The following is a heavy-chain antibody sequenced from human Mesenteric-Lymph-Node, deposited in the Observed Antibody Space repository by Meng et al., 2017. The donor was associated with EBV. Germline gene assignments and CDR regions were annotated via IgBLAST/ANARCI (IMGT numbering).Heavy chain of an antibody. Sequence: GQLQEPGPGLVKPSETLSLTCPGSGGTVSSTSYYWSWIRQPPGKRLEWIGYVYYSGSTNYNPSLKSRVTISVDTSKNQFSLNLYSVTAADTAVYYCARENPARGNWFDPWGQGALVTVSS. J-gene: IGHJ5*02. V-gene: IGHV4-61*01. CDR2: VYYSGST. D-gene: IGHD3-10*01. CDR1: GGTVSSTSYY. CDR3: ARENPARGNWFDP.